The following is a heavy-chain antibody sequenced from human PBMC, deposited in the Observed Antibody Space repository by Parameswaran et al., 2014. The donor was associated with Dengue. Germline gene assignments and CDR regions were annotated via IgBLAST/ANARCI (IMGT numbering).Heavy chain of an antibody. CDR3: AKEHERAMIVVVTEEYFDY. Sequence: RWIRQPQEGLEWVSAISGSGGSTYYADSVKGRFTISRDNSKNTLYLQMNSLRAEDTAVYYCAKEHERAMIVVVTEEYFDYWGQGTLVTVSS. D-gene: IGHD3-22*01. CDR2: ISGSGGST. V-gene: IGHV3-23*01. J-gene: IGHJ4*02.